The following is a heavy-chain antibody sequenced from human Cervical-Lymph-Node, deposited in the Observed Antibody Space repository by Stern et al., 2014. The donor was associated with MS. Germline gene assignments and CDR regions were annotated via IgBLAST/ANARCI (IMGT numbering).Heavy chain of an antibody. D-gene: IGHD3-22*01. CDR3: SREFYHDTSGPAFYGMDV. CDR1: GGTFSNYA. V-gene: IGHV1-69*06. CDR2: IIPMFGAS. J-gene: IGHJ6*02. Sequence: VQLVESGAEVKKPGSSVKVSCKAFGGTFSNYAINWVRQAPGQGLEWMGGIIPMFGASNHAPKFQGRVTNTADTSTSTAYMELSSLRSEDTAVYYCSREFYHDTSGPAFYGMDVWGQGTTVTVSS.